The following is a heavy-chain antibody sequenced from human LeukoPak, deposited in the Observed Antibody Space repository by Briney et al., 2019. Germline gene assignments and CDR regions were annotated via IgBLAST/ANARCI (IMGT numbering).Heavy chain of an antibody. CDR2: ISAYNGNT. V-gene: IGHV1-18*01. Sequence: ASVKVSCKASGYTFTSYGISWVRQAPGQGLEWMGWISAYNGNTNYAQKLQGRVTMTTDTSTSTAYVELRSLRSDDTAVYYCARSFSYDILTGYGDYYYYGMDVWGQGTTVTVSS. CDR1: GYTFTSYG. D-gene: IGHD3-9*01. J-gene: IGHJ6*02. CDR3: ARSFSYDILTGYGDYYYYGMDV.